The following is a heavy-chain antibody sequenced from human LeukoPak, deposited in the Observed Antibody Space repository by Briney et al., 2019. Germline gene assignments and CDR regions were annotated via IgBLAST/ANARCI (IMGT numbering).Heavy chain of an antibody. CDR2: ISSSSSYI. Sequence: GGSLRLSCAASGFTFSSYSMTWVRQAPGKGLEWVSSISSSSSYIYYADSVKGRFTISRDNAKNSLYLQMNSLRAEDTALYYCAKDAYTAMVYYYYGMDVWGQGTTVTVSS. V-gene: IGHV3-21*04. D-gene: IGHD5-18*01. CDR1: GFTFSSYS. J-gene: IGHJ6*02. CDR3: AKDAYTAMVYYYYGMDV.